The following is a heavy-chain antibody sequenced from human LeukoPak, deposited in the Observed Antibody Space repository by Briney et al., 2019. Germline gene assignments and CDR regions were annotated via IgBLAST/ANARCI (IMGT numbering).Heavy chain of an antibody. J-gene: IGHJ4*02. CDR3: AGHYGDYVPSFDY. CDR1: GGSISSSNW. Sequence: SETLSLTCAVSGGSISSSNWWSWVRQPPGKGLEWIGEIYHSGSTNYNPSLKSRVTISVDTSKNQFSLKLSSVTAADTAVYYCAGHYGDYVPSFDYWGQGTLVTVSS. D-gene: IGHD4-17*01. CDR2: IYHSGST. V-gene: IGHV4-4*02.